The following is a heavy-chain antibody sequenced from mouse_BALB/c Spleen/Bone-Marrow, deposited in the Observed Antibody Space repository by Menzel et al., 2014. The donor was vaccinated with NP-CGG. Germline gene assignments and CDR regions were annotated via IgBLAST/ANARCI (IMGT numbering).Heavy chain of an antibody. V-gene: IGHV7-1*02. Sequence: DVMLVESGGGLVQPGDSLRLSCATSGFTFXDFYMEWVRQPPGKRLDWIAASRNKAKYYTTEYSASVKGRFIVSRDTSQSVLYLQMNALRAEDTAIYYCARDVGYGNYFVYWGQGTLVTVSA. D-gene: IGHD2-10*02. J-gene: IGHJ3*01. CDR1: GFTFXDFY. CDR2: SRNKAKYYTT. CDR3: ARDVGYGNYFVY.